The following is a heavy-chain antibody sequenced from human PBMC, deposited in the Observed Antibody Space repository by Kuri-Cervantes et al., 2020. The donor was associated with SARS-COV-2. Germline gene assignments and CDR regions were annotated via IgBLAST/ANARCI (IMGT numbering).Heavy chain of an antibody. Sequence: GESLKISCVATGFTFSGYTMNWVRQAPGKALQWVSSISGSGSYIYYADSVKGRFTVSRDSAKNSLYLQMNSLRGEDTAVYYCASELDWYFDPWGRGTLVTVSS. CDR3: ASELDWYFDP. CDR2: ISGSGSYI. V-gene: IGHV3-21*01. J-gene: IGHJ2*01. CDR1: GFTFSGYT.